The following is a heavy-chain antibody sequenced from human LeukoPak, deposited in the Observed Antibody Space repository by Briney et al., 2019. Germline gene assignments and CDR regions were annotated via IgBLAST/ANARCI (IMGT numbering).Heavy chain of an antibody. CDR3: AREVESLGPGPTDY. J-gene: IGHJ4*02. CDR2: IIPILGIA. D-gene: IGHD1-1*01. CDR1: GGTFSSYA. V-gene: IGHV1-69*04. Sequence: SVKVSCKASGGTFSSYAISWVRQAPGQGLEWMGRIIPILGIANYAQKFQGRVTITADKSTSTAYMELSSLRSGDTAVYYCAREVESLGPGPTDYWGQGTLVTVSS.